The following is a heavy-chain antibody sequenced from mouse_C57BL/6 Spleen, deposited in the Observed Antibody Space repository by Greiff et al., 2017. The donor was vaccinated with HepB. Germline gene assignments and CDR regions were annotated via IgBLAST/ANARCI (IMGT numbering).Heavy chain of an antibody. CDR1: GYTFTSYW. J-gene: IGHJ3*01. CDR2: IYPGSGST. CDR3: ARRSYGAWFAY. V-gene: IGHV1-55*01. D-gene: IGHD1-1*01. Sequence: VQLQQSGAELVKPGASVKMSCKASGYTFTSYWITWVKQRPGQGLEWIGDIYPGSGSTNYNEKFKSKATLTVDTSSSTAYTQLSSLTSEDSAVYYCARRSYGAWFAYWGQGTLVTVSA.